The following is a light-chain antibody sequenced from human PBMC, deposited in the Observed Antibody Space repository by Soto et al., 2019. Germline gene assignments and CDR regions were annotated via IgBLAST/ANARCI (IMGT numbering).Light chain of an antibody. CDR1: RSVSAS. CDR3: QQYGSSGT. J-gene: IGKJ1*01. V-gene: IGKV3-20*01. Sequence: EIVLTQSPATLSLSPGERATLSCRASRSVSASLAWYQLKPGQAPRLLIYGASNRATGIPGRFSGSGSGTDFTLTISRLEPEDFAVYYCQQYGSSGTFGQGTKGDIK. CDR2: GAS.